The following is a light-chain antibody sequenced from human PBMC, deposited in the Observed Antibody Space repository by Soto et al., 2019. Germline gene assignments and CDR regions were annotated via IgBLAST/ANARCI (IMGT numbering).Light chain of an antibody. CDR2: DAS. Sequence: ILVTRSPVSLSLSPGEIATLSGRGGPSHSSFLDWYQQKPAQAHRPLLHDASNTATGVPGRFSGSGSGTDLALTISSLEPEAFAVYSCQQRRSCTPALTFGGGTKVDIK. J-gene: IGKJ4*01. V-gene: IGKV3-11*01. CDR1: PSHSSF. CDR3: QQRRSCTPALT.